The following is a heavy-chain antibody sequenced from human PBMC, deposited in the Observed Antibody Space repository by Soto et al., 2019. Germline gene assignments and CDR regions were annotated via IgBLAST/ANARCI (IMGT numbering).Heavy chain of an antibody. Sequence: QITLKESGPTLVRPTQTLTLTCAFSGFSLSTSGVGVGWIRQPPGKALEWLAVIYWDDSKHYSPSLRSRLTITQDTSKTQVVLTMTNMDPRDTGTYYCAHKGPEDWPLDYWGQGTLVTVSS. CDR2: IYWDDSK. CDR3: AHKGPEDWPLDY. D-gene: IGHD3-9*01. J-gene: IGHJ4*02. V-gene: IGHV2-5*02. CDR1: GFSLSTSGVG.